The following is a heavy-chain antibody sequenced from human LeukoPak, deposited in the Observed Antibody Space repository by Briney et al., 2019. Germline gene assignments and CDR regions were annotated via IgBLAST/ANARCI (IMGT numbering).Heavy chain of an antibody. CDR2: IFPSGGEI. CDR3: ARVGRSLGKHFDY. CDR1: GFTFSTFA. J-gene: IGHJ4*02. D-gene: IGHD2-15*01. V-gene: IGHV3-21*06. Sequence: PGGSLRLSCAASGFTFSTFAMIWVRQPPGKGLEWVSSIFPSGGEIHYADSVRGRFTISRDNAKDSLYLQMNSLRAEDTAVYYCARVGRSLGKHFDYWGQGTLVTVSS.